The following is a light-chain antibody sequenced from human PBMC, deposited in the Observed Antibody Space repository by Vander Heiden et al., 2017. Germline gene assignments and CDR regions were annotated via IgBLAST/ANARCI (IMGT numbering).Light chain of an antibody. J-gene: IGKJ5*01. V-gene: IGKV1-39*01. CDR1: QSISSY. Sequence: DIQITHSPSSLSASVGDRVTITCRASQSISSYLNWYQQKPGKAPKLLIYAASSLQSGVPSRFSGSGSGTDFTLTISSLQPEDFATYYCQQSYSTLITFGQGTRLEIK. CDR2: AAS. CDR3: QQSYSTLIT.